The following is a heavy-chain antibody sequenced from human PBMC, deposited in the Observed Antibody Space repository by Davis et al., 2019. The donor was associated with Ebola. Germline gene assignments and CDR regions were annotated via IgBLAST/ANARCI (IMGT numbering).Heavy chain of an antibody. CDR1: GYTFTTYY. J-gene: IGHJ6*03. Sequence: ASVKVSCKASGYTFTTYYIHWVRQAPGQGLEWMGEINPSGGSTTYTQKFQGRVTMTRDTSTSTVYVELYSLRSEDTAVYYCARGQWEDSGYYYYYMDVWGKGTTVTVSS. D-gene: IGHD1-26*01. CDR3: ARGQWEDSGYYYYYMDV. CDR2: INPSGGST. V-gene: IGHV1-46*01.